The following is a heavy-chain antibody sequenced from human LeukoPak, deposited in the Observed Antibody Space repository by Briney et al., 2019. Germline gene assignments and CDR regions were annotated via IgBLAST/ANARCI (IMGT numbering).Heavy chain of an antibody. Sequence: GGSLRLSCAASGFTFDDYAMHWVRQAPGKGLEWVSGISWNSGSIGYADSVKGRFTISRDNAKNSLYLQMNSLRAEDTALYYCARGNDAFDIWGQGTTVTVSS. CDR1: GFTFDDYA. CDR3: ARGNDAFDI. CDR2: ISWNSGSI. J-gene: IGHJ3*02. V-gene: IGHV3-9*01. D-gene: IGHD3-10*01.